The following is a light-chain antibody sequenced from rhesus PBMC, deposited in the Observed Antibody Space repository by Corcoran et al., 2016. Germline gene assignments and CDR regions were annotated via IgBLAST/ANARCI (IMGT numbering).Light chain of an antibody. Sequence: DIQMTQSPSSLSASVGDTVTITCRASQSISSWLAWYQQTTGKAPKLLIYKAASLQSGVPSRFSGGGSGTAFTLTISSLQSEGLATYYCQPYSSSPLAFGGGTKVELK. CDR2: KAA. CDR3: QPYSSSPLA. J-gene: IGKJ4*01. V-gene: IGKV1-22*01. CDR1: QSISSW.